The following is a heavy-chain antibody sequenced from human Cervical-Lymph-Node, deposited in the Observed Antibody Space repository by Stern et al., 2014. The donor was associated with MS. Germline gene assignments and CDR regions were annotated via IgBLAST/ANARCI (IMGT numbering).Heavy chain of an antibody. V-gene: IGHV1-69*01. J-gene: IGHJ5*02. D-gene: IGHD6-13*01. CDR1: GGTFSQFP. CDR3: ALSSETSDRWYSLGYDL. Sequence: VQLVQSRAEVTKPGSSEKGSCKASGGTFSQFPSSWVRQAPGQGLEWMGGIFPVFGTPTYAQEFRGRVTITADVSTSTVYMELSSLRSDDTAVYYCALSSETSDRWYSLGYDLWGQGTLVTVSS. CDR2: IFPVFGTP.